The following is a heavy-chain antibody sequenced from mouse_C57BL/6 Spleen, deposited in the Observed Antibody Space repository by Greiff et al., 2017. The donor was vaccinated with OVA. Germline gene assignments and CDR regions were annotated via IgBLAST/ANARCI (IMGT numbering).Heavy chain of an antibody. J-gene: IGHJ2*01. CDR1: GYAFSSSW. D-gene: IGHD1-1*01. Sequence: QVQLQQSGPELVKPGASVKISCKASGYAFSSSWMNWVKQRPGKGLEWIGRIYPGDGDTNYNGKFKGKATLTADKSSSTAYMQLSSLTSEDSAVYFCARAGGYYGSSYFDDWGQGTTLTVSS. V-gene: IGHV1-82*01. CDR2: IYPGDGDT. CDR3: ARAGGYYGSSYFDD.